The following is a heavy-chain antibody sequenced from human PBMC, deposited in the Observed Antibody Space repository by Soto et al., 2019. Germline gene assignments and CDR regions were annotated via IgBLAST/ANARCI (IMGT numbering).Heavy chain of an antibody. CDR2: MSHGRNNE. D-gene: IGHD6-13*01. CDR1: GFTFSSYG. V-gene: IGHV3-30*18. CDR3: AKVQQPTHYYYYGMDV. J-gene: IGHJ6*02. Sequence: PGGSLRLSCAASGFTFSSYGMHWVRQAPDKGLEWVAYMSHGRNNEYYADSVKGRFTISRDNSKNTLNLQMNSLRAEDTAVYYCAKVQQPTHYYYYGMDVWGQGTTVTVSS.